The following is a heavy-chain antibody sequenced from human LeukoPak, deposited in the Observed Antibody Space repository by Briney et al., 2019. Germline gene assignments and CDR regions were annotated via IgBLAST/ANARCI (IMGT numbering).Heavy chain of an antibody. J-gene: IGHJ4*02. V-gene: IGHV1-46*01. Sequence: ASVKVSCKASGYTFSSYYLHWVRQAPGQGLEWMGMINPSGGSTNYAQKLQGRVTVTKDTSTRTVNMELSSLRSEDTAVYYCARGDCSRGSCHLLDHWGQGTLVTVSS. CDR1: GYTFSSYY. CDR3: ARGDCSRGSCHLLDH. D-gene: IGHD2-15*01. CDR2: INPSGGST.